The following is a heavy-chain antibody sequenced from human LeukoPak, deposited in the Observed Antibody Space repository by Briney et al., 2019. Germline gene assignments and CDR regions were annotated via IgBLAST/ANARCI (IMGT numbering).Heavy chain of an antibody. J-gene: IGHJ4*02. D-gene: IGHD3-10*01. V-gene: IGHV3-7*04. Sequence: GGSLRLSCAASGFTFSNYWMTWVRQAPGKGLEWVANIKQDGSEGDYVDSVKGRFTISRDDAKNSLYLQMNSLRAEDTAVYYCARGITMANWGQGTLVTVSS. CDR2: IKQDGSEG. CDR1: GFTFSNYW. CDR3: ARGITMAN.